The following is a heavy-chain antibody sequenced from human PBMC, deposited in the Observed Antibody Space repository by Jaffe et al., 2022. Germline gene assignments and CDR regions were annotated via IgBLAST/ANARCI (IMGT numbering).Heavy chain of an antibody. CDR3: ARPRNYYGSGSYYNVFDY. V-gene: IGHV1-69*01. CDR1: GGTFSSYA. D-gene: IGHD3-10*01. CDR2: IIPIFGTA. Sequence: QVQLVQSGAEVKKPGSSVKVSCKASGGTFSSYAISWVRQAPGQGLEWMGGIIPIFGTANYAQKFQGRVTITADESTSTAYMELSSLRSEDTAVYYCARPRNYYGSGSYYNVFDYWGQGTLVTVSS. J-gene: IGHJ4*02.